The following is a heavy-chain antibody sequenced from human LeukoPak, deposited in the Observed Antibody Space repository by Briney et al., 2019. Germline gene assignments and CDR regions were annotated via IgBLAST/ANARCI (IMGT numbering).Heavy chain of an antibody. J-gene: IGHJ4*02. V-gene: IGHV4-4*07. CDR2: IYTSGST. CDR3: ARGRQQLTILDS. CDR1: GGSLSSYY. D-gene: IGHD6-13*01. Sequence: SETLSLTCTVSGGSLSSYYWSWIRQPAGKGLEWIGRIYTSGSTNYNPSLKSRVTMSVDTSKNQFSLKLSSVTAADTAVYYCARGRQQLTILDSWGQGTLVTVSS.